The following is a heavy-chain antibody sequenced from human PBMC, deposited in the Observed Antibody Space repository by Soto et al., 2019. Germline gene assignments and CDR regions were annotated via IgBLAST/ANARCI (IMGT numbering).Heavy chain of an antibody. CDR1: GGSVSSTDYY. D-gene: IGHD3-3*01. V-gene: IGHV4-30-4*01. Sequence: SGTLSLTCTVSGGSVSSTDYYWNWIRQPPGKGLEWIGYVYYSGSTYYNPSLESRLSISIDTLKNQFYLKLSSVTAADTAVYYCARAGRPGLYDFWSGYLDVWGQGTTVTVSS. CDR2: VYYSGST. J-gene: IGHJ6*02. CDR3: ARAGRPGLYDFWSGYLDV.